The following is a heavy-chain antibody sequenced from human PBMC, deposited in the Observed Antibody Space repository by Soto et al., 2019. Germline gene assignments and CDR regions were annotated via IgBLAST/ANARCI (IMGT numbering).Heavy chain of an antibody. CDR1: DGSISSGGYS. CDR3: ARGGDYYYYGMDV. CDR2: IYHSGST. D-gene: IGHD6-25*01. Sequence: KPXETLCLTCSVSDGSISSGGYSWSWIRQPPGKGLEWIGYIYHSGSTYYNPSLKSRVTISRDRSKSQFSLKLSSVTAADTAVYYCARGGDYYYYGMDVWGQGTKVTVSS. J-gene: IGHJ6*02. V-gene: IGHV4-30-2*01.